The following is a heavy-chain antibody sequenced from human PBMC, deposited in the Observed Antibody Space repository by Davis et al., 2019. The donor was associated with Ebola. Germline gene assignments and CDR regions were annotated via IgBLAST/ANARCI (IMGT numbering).Heavy chain of an antibody. CDR2: IYYSGST. Sequence: MPGGSLRLSCTVSGGSISSYYWSWIRQPPGKGLEWIGYIYYSGSTNYNPSLKSRVTISVDTSKNQFSLKLSSVTAADTAVYYCARGDTIFGVVIKLDAFDIWGQGTMVTVSS. J-gene: IGHJ3*02. V-gene: IGHV4-59*01. D-gene: IGHD3-3*01. CDR1: GGSISSYY. CDR3: ARGDTIFGVVIKLDAFDI.